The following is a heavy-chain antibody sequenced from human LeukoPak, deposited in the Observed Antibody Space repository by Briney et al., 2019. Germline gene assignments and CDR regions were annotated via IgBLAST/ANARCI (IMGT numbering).Heavy chain of an antibody. D-gene: IGHD6-13*01. CDR1: GGSISSGGYS. CDR3: ARRYSSSWYFLNWFDP. Sequence: SETLSLTCAVSGGSISSGGYSWSWIRQPPGKGLEWIGYIYYSGSTYYNPSLKSRVTISVDTSKNQFSLKLSSVTAADAAVYYCARRYSSSWYFLNWFDPWGQGTLVTVSS. V-gene: IGHV4-30-4*07. CDR2: IYYSGST. J-gene: IGHJ5*02.